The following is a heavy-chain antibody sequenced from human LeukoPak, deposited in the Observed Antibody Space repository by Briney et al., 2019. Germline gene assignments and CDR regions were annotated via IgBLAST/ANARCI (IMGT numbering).Heavy chain of an antibody. D-gene: IGHD3-10*01. CDR3: ASDWFGEFI. CDR2: IRHDSSDI. J-gene: IGHJ4*02. V-gene: IGHV3-48*01. Sequence: PGGSLRLSCAVSGFTFSTYSMNWVRQAPGKGLEWISFIRHDSSDIYYADSVKGRFTISRDNARDSLYLQMNSLRAEDTAVYYCASDWFGEFIWGQGTLVTVSS. CDR1: GFTFSTYS.